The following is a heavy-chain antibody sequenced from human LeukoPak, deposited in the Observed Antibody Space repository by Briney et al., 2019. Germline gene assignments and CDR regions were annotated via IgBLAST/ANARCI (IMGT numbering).Heavy chain of an antibody. V-gene: IGHV3-7*01. D-gene: IGHD5-12*01. Sequence: GGSLRLSCAASGFTFSSYWMSWVRQAPGKGLEWVANIKQDGSEKYYADSVKGRFTISRDNSKNTLYLQMNSLGPEDTAMYYCARDGNIVATIGDFDYWGQGTLVTVSS. J-gene: IGHJ4*02. CDR1: GFTFSSYW. CDR3: ARDGNIVATIGDFDY. CDR2: IKQDGSEK.